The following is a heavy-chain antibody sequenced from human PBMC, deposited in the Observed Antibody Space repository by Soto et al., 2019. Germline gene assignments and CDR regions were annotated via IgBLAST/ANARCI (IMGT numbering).Heavy chain of an antibody. CDR2: IYYSGST. D-gene: IGHD3-3*01. CDR3: ARSGVLRFLGHTMDV. CDR1: GGSISSYY. Sequence: SETLALTCTVSGGSISSYYLSWIRQPPGKGLEWIGYIYYSGSTNYNPSLKSRVTISVDTSKNQFSLKLSSVTAADTAVYYCARSGVLRFLGHTMDVWGQGTTGTVYS. J-gene: IGHJ6*02. V-gene: IGHV4-59*01.